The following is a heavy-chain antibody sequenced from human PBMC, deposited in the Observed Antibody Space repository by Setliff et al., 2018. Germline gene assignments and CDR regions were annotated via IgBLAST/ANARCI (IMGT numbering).Heavy chain of an antibody. CDR2: IYYSGST. CDR1: GGSISSGGYY. J-gene: IGHJ4*02. D-gene: IGHD3-16*02. CDR3: ARDNNPGYRGYWGRFDY. V-gene: IGHV4-31*03. Sequence: SETLSLTCTVSGGSISSGGYYWSWIRQHPGKGLEWIGYIYYSGSTYYNPSLKSRVTISVDTSKNQFSLKLSSVTAADTAAYYCARDNNPGYRGYWGRFDYWGQGTLVTVSS.